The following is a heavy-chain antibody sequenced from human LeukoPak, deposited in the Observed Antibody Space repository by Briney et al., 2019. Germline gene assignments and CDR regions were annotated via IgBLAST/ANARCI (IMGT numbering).Heavy chain of an antibody. CDR2: INAGNGNT. Sequence: GASVKVSCKASGYTFTSYAMHWVRQAPGQRLEWMGWINAGNGNTKYSQKFQGRVTITRDTSASTAYMELSSLRSEDTAVYYCARGVTMVRGVRGFGYWGQGTLVTVSS. D-gene: IGHD3-10*01. V-gene: IGHV1-3*01. CDR1: GYTFTSYA. CDR3: ARGVTMVRGVRGFGY. J-gene: IGHJ4*02.